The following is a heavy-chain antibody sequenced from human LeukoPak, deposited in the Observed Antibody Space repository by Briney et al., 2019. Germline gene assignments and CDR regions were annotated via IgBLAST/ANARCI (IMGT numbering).Heavy chain of an antibody. Sequence: GASVKVSCKASGYTFTSYDINWVRQATGQGLEWMGWMNPNSGNTDYAQKFQGRVTITRNTSISTAYMELSSLRSEDTAVYYCARGYCSSTSCGYYGYWGQGTLVTVSS. V-gene: IGHV1-8*03. CDR3: ARGYCSSTSCGYYGY. CDR2: MNPNSGNT. J-gene: IGHJ4*02. CDR1: GYTFTSYD. D-gene: IGHD2-2*01.